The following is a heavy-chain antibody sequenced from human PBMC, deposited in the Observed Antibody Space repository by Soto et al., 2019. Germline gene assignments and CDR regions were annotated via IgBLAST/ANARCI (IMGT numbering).Heavy chain of an antibody. Sequence: EVQLVESGGGLIQPGGSLRLSCAASGFTVSSNYMSWVRQAPGKGLEWVSVIYSGGSTYYADSVKGRFTISRDNSKNTLYLQMNSLRAEDTAVYYCARGASYYDILTGPNNWFDPWGQGTLVTVSS. D-gene: IGHD3-9*01. CDR1: GFTVSSNY. CDR2: IYSGGST. CDR3: ARGASYYDILTGPNNWFDP. J-gene: IGHJ5*02. V-gene: IGHV3-53*01.